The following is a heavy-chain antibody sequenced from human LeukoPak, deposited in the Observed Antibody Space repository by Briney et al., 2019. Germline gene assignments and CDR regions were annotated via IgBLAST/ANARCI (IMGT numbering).Heavy chain of an antibody. CDR2: IIPILGIA. V-gene: IGHV1-69*04. D-gene: IGHD6-13*01. CDR1: GYTFTGFY. CDR3: ASEEVVLAAAGEGYFDY. J-gene: IGHJ4*02. Sequence: GASVTVSCTASGYTFTGFYMHWVRQAPGQGHEWMGRIIPILGIANYAQKFQGRVTITADKSNSTVYMELSSLRSEDTAVYYCASEEVVLAAAGEGYFDYWGQGTLVTVSS.